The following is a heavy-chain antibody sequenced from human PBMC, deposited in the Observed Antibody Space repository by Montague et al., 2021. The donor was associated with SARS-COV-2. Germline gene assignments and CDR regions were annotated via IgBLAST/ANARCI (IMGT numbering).Heavy chain of an antibody. CDR3: ARIRQDVVVPALGIGAYYYYYYMDV. Sequence: SETLSLTCAVYGGSFSGYYWSWIRQPPRKGLEWIGEINHSGSTNYNPSLKSRVTISVDTSKNQFSLKLSSVTAADTAVYYCARIRQDVVVPALGIGAYYYYYYMDVWGKGTTVTVSS. CDR1: GGSFSGYY. CDR2: INHSGST. D-gene: IGHD2-2*01. J-gene: IGHJ6*03. V-gene: IGHV4-34*01.